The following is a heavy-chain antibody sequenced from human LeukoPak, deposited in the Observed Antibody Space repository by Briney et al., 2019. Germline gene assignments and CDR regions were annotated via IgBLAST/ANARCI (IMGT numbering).Heavy chain of an antibody. CDR2: IIPILGIA. CDR1: GGTFSSYT. V-gene: IGHV1-69*04. CDR3: ARDLGGHYDILTGYYNLDY. J-gene: IGHJ4*02. Sequence: ASVKVSCKASGGTFSSYTISWVRQAPGQGLEWMGRIIPILGIANYAQKFQGRVTITADKSTSTAYMELSSLRSEETAVYYCARDLGGHYDILTGYYNLDYWGQGTLVTVSS. D-gene: IGHD3-9*01.